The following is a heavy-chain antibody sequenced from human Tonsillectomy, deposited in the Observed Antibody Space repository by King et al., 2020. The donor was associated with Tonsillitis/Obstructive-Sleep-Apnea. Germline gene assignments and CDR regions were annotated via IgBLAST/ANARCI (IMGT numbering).Heavy chain of an antibody. CDR1: GYRFANYW. CDR3: ARLSNVDFWALTFDY. D-gene: IGHD3/OR15-3a*01. V-gene: IGHV5-51*01. Sequence: QLVQSGAEMKKAGESLKISCKGSGYRFANYWIVWGRQKPGKGLEWMGVIRPRDSDSKYRPPFQGQVTVSADKSISTAYLQWTSLKVSDSATYYCARLSNVDFWALTFDYWGQGTQVTVSS. J-gene: IGHJ4*02. CDR2: IRPRDSDS.